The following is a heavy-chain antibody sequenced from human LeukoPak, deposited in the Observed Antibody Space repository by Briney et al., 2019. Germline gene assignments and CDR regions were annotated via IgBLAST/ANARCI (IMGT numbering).Heavy chain of an antibody. V-gene: IGHV4-4*07. D-gene: IGHD5-24*01. CDR1: GGSISSYY. Sequence: SQTLSLTCTVSGGSISSYYWSWIRQPAGKGLEWIGRINFAGSTNYNPSLKSRVTMSVDTSKNQFSLKLSSVTAADTAVYYCARAPTNYYYYYMDVWGKGTTVTVSS. CDR3: ARAPTNYYYYYMDV. J-gene: IGHJ6*03. CDR2: INFAGST.